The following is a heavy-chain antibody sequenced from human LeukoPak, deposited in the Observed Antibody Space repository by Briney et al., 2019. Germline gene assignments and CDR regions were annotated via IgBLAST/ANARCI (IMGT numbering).Heavy chain of an antibody. J-gene: IGHJ4*02. D-gene: IGHD3-22*01. V-gene: IGHV3-66*02. CDR3: AKDRTMIVVADLDY. Sequence: GGSLRLSCAASGFTVSSNYMNWVRQAPGKGLEWVSVIYSGGSTYYADSVKGRFAISRDNSKNTLYLQMNSLRAEDTAVYYCAKDRTMIVVADLDYWGQGTLVTVSS. CDR1: GFTVSSNY. CDR2: IYSGGST.